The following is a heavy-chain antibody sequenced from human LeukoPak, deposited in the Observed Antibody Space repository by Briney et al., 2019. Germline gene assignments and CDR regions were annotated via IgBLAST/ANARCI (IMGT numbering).Heavy chain of an antibody. CDR3: ARDVDTNF. D-gene: IGHD2-21*01. CDR2: VGKDGSEK. Sequence: PGGSLRLSCAASGFIFSNFWMTWVRQVPGKGLEWVANVGKDGSEKHYVDSVRGRSTISRDNAKNSVYLQMSGLRGEDTAIYYCARDVDTNFWGQGTLVTVSS. CDR1: GFIFSNFW. V-gene: IGHV3-7*03. J-gene: IGHJ4*02.